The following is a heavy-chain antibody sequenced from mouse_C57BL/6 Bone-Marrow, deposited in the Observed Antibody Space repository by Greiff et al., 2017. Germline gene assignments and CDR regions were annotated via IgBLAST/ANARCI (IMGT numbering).Heavy chain of an antibody. Sequence: QVQLQQSGAELVRPGASVTLSCKASGYTFTDYEMNWVKQTPVHGLEWIGAIDPETGGTAYNPKFKGKAILTADKSSSTAYMELRSLTSDDSSVYYCKSFYYYGPLVFDYWGQGTTLTVAS. CDR1: GYTFTDYE. V-gene: IGHV1-15*01. CDR3: KSFYYYGPLVFDY. CDR2: IDPETGGT. J-gene: IGHJ2*01. D-gene: IGHD1-1*01.